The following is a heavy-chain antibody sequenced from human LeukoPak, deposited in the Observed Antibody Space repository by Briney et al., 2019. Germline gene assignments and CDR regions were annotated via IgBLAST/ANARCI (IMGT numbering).Heavy chain of an antibody. J-gene: IGHJ3*02. V-gene: IGHV4-59*01. CDR2: IYYSGST. CDR3: ARPYSSRWRDSFDI. Sequence: PSETLSLSCTVCGGSISSYYWSWIRQPPDKGLEWIGNIYYSGSTNYNPSLKSRVTISVDTSKNQFSLRLSSVIAADTAVYYCARPYSSRWRDSFDIWGLGPVVLVSS. CDR1: GGSISSYY. D-gene: IGHD6-13*01.